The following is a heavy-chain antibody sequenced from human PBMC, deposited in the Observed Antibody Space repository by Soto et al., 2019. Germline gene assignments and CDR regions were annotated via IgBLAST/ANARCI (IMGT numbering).Heavy chain of an antibody. V-gene: IGHV4-59*08. D-gene: IGHD1-26*01. J-gene: IGHJ4*02. Sequence: PSETLSLTCTVSGGSISSYYWSWIRQPPGKGLEWIGYIYYSGSTNYNPSLKSRVTISVDTSKNQFSLKLSSVTAADTAVYYCARRYGGILAYWGQGTLVTVSS. CDR3: ARRYGGILAY. CDR1: GGSISSYY. CDR2: IYYSGST.